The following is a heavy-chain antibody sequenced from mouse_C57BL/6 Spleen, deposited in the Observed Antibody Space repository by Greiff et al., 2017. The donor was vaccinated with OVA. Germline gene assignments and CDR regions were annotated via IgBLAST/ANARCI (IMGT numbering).Heavy chain of an antibody. J-gene: IGHJ3*01. V-gene: IGHV1-82*01. CDR3: ARSHSNYLFAY. D-gene: IGHD2-5*01. CDR2: IYPGDGDT. Sequence: VQLQQSGPELVKPGASVKISCKASGYAFSSSWMNWVKQRPGKGLEWIGRIYPGDGDTNYNGKFKGKATLTADKSSSTAYMQLSSLTSEDSAVYFCARSHSNYLFAYWGQGTLVTVSA. CDR1: GYAFSSSW.